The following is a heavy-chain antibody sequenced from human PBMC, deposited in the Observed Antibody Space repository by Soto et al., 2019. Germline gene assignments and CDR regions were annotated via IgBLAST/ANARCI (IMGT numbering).Heavy chain of an antibody. CDR3: ARGQHYDFWSGYNWFDP. CDR2: MNPNTGNT. J-gene: IGHJ5*02. Sequence: ASVKVSGKASGYTFTKHDINWVRQATGHGLEWMGWMNPNTGNTVYAQKFQGRVTMTRNTSITTAYMELSSLRSDDTAVYYCARGQHYDFWSGYNWFDPWGQGTLVTVSS. D-gene: IGHD3-3*01. V-gene: IGHV1-8*01. CDR1: GYTFTKHD.